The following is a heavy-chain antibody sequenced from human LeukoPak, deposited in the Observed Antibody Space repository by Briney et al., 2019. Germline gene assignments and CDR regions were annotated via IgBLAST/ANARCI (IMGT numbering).Heavy chain of an antibody. Sequence: PGGSLRLSCAASGFTFSSYWMHWVRQAPGKGLAWVSRINTVGSTITYADSVKGRFTISRDNAKNTLFLQMSSLRAEDTAVYYCVSAYSGSYYFHSWGQGTLVTVSS. CDR3: VSAYSGSYYFHS. CDR2: INTVGSTI. D-gene: IGHD1-26*01. CDR1: GFTFSSYW. V-gene: IGHV3-74*01. J-gene: IGHJ4*02.